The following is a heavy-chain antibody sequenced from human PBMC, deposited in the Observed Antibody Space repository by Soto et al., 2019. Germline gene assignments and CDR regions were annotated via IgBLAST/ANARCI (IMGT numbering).Heavy chain of an antibody. D-gene: IGHD1-1*01. V-gene: IGHV4-34*01. J-gene: IGHJ3*02. CDR3: ARVERGTATTVVDAFDI. Sequence: QVQLQQWGAGLLKPSETLSLTCAVYGGSVNSGNYYWSWIRQPPGKGLEWIGEMSHSGGTHFNPSPKSRVTISVDTANAQFSLKMSSVTAADTALYYCARVERGTATTVVDAFDIWGPGTLVTVSS. CDR1: GGSVNSGNYY. CDR2: MSHSGGT.